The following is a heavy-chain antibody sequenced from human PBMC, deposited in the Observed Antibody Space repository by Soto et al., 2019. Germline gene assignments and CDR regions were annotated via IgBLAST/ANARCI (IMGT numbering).Heavy chain of an antibody. D-gene: IGHD3-10*01. CDR3: ASGLWTFQH. Sequence: GGSLSLSWGASGFTCSSYSMNWVRQAPGKGLEWVANIKQDGSEKYYVDSVKGRFTISRDNAKNSLYLQMNSLGAEDTAVYFCASGLWTFQHWGQGTLVTVSS. J-gene: IGHJ1*01. CDR2: IKQDGSEK. CDR1: GFTCSSYS. V-gene: IGHV3-7*01.